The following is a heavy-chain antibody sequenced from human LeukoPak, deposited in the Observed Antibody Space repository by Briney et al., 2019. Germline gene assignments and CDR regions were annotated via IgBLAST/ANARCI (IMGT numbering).Heavy chain of an antibody. V-gene: IGHV4-59*01. CDR3: ARVLSGGYSSGWYYYGMDV. J-gene: IGHJ6*02. CDR2: IYYSGSA. D-gene: IGHD6-19*01. Sequence: SETVSLTCAVSGGSISTYSWSWIRQPPGKGLEWIGYIYYSGSANYNPSLKSRVTISVDTSKKQFSLKLSSVTAADTAVYYCARVLSGGYSSGWYYYGMDVWGQGTTVTVSS. CDR1: GGSISTYS.